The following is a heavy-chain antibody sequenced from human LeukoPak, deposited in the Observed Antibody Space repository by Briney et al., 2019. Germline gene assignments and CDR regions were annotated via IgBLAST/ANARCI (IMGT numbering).Heavy chain of an antibody. D-gene: IGHD6-19*01. CDR3: ARTQPGIAVAGTLLPLDY. V-gene: IGHV3-21*01. CDR2: ISSSSSYI. CDR1: GFTFSSYS. J-gene: IGHJ4*02. Sequence: PGGSLRPSCAASGFTFSSYSMNWVRQAPGKGLEWVSSISSSSSYIYYADSVKGRFTISRDNAKNSLYLQMNSLRAEDTAVYYCARTQPGIAVAGTLLPLDYWGQGTLVTVSS.